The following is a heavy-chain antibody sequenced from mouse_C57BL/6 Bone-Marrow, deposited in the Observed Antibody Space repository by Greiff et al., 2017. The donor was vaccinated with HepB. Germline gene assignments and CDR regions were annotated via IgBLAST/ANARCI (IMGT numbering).Heavy chain of an antibody. D-gene: IGHD2-5*01. CDR3: KRRSNYLAWFAY. Sequence: QVQLQQSGAELVRPGASVTLSCKASGYTFTDYEMHWVKQTPVHGLEWIGAIDPETGGTAYNQKCKGKAILTADNSSSTAYMELRSLTSDDSAVYYCKRRSNYLAWFAYWGQGTLVTVSA. V-gene: IGHV1-15*01. CDR2: IDPETGGT. CDR1: GYTFTDYE. J-gene: IGHJ3*01.